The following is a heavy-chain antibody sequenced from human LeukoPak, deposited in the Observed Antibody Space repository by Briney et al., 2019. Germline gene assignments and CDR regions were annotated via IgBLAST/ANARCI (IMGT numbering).Heavy chain of an antibody. CDR3: ARGPGLFIYYYYYMDV. CDR1: GYTFTGYY. CDR2: INPNSGGT. J-gene: IGHJ6*03. Sequence: ASVKVSCKASGYTFTGYYMHWVRQAPGQGLEWMGWINPNSGGTNYAQKFQGRVTMTRDTSISTAYMELSRLRSDDTAVHYCARGPGLFIYYYYYMDVWGKGTTVTISS. V-gene: IGHV1-2*02. D-gene: IGHD2-21*01.